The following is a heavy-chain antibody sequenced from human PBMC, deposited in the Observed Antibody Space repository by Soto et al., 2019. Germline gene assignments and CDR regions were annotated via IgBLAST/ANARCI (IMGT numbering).Heavy chain of an antibody. V-gene: IGHV4-59*01. CDR2: IYYSGST. J-gene: IGHJ6*02. D-gene: IGHD3-9*01. CDR1: GGSISSYY. Sequence: PSETLSLTCTVSGGSISSYYWSWIRQPPGKGLEWIGYIYYSGSTNYNPSLKSRVTISVDTSKNQFSLKLSSVTAADTAVYYCARAGVNDILTGYYRGGMDVWGQGTTVTVS. CDR3: ARAGVNDILTGYYRGGMDV.